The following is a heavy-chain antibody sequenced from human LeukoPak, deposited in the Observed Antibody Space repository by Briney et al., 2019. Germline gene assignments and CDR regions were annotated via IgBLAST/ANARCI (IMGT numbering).Heavy chain of an antibody. Sequence: ASVKVSCMASGYTFTDYDLNWVRQATGQGLEWLGWMYSNSSNTGYAHKFRGRVTMTRDTSINTAYLQLSSLRSEDTAVYYCVRGWGYYEGRRKYFIRPPQYWGQGTLVSVSS. CDR2: MYSNSSNT. V-gene: IGHV1-8*01. CDR1: GYTFTDYD. J-gene: IGHJ4*02. CDR3: VRGWGYYEGRRKYFIRPPQY. D-gene: IGHD3-3*01.